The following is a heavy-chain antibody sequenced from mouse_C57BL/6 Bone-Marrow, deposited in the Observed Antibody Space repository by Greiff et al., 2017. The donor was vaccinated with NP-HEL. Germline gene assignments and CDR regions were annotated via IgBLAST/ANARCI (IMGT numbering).Heavy chain of an antibody. D-gene: IGHD2-2*01. V-gene: IGHV5-2*01. CDR1: EYEFPSHD. J-gene: IGHJ4*01. Sequence: EVMLVESGGGLVQPGESLKLSCESNEYEFPSHDMSWVRKTPEKRLELIAAINSDGGSTYYPDTMESRFIISRDNTKKTLYLQMSSLRSEDTALYYWTFYYGYDGRYYYAMDYWGQGTSVTVSS. CDR2: INSDGGST. CDR3: TFYYGYDGRYYYAMDY.